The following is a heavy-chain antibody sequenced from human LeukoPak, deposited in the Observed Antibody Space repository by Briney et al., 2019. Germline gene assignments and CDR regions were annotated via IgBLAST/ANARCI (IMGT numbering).Heavy chain of an antibody. Sequence: SETLSLTSAVYGGSFSGYYWSWIRQPPGKGLEWIGEINHSGSTNYNTSLKSRVTISVHTSKNQFSLKLSSVTAADTAVYYCARVPYYDFWSCYSGEHRFDYWGQGTLVTVSS. J-gene: IGHJ4*02. CDR2: INHSGST. V-gene: IGHV4-34*01. CDR1: GGSFSGYY. D-gene: IGHD3-3*01. CDR3: ARVPYYDFWSCYSGEHRFDY.